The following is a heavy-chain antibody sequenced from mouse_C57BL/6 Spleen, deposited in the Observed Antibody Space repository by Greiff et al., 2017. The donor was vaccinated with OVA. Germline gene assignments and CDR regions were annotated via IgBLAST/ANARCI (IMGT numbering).Heavy chain of an antibody. CDR2: INPYNGGT. J-gene: IGHJ3*01. CDR1: GYTFTDYY. D-gene: IGHD2-4*01. Sequence: VQLQQSGPVLVKPGASVKMSCKASGYTFTDYYMNWVKQSHGKSLEWIGVINPYNGGTSYNQKFKGKATLTVDKSSSTAYMELNSLTSEDSAVYDCARWDYDYDGGFAYWGQGTLVTVSA. CDR3: ARWDYDYDGGFAY. V-gene: IGHV1-19*01.